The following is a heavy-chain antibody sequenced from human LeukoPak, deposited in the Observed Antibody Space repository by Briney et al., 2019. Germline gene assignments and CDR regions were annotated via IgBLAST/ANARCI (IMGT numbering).Heavy chain of an antibody. J-gene: IGHJ4*02. Sequence: QPGGSLRLSCAASGFTFSSYAMSWVRQAPGKGLEWVSAISGSGGSTYYADSVKGRFTISRDNSKNTLYLQMNSLRAEDTAVYYCAKARGDQHYYDSSGYWDYWGQGTLVTVSS. D-gene: IGHD3-22*01. V-gene: IGHV3-23*01. CDR2: ISGSGGST. CDR1: GFTFSSYA. CDR3: AKARGDQHYYDSSGYWDY.